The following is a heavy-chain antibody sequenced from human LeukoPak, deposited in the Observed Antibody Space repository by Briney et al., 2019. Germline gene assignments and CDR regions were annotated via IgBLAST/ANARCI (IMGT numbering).Heavy chain of an antibody. D-gene: IGHD1-7*01. J-gene: IGHJ4*02. CDR3: ATSRTFDY. V-gene: IGHV3-7*01. CDR1: GFTFSSYA. Sequence: GGSLRLSCAASGFTFSSYAMSWVRQAPGKGLEWVANIKQDGSEKYYVDSVKGRFTISRDNAENSLYLQMNSLRAEDTAVYYCATSRTFDYWGQGTLVTVSS. CDR2: IKQDGSEK.